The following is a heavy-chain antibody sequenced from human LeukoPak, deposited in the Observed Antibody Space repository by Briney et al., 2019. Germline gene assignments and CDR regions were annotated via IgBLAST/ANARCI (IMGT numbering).Heavy chain of an antibody. J-gene: IGHJ4*02. D-gene: IGHD4-17*01. Sequence: SETLSLTCTVSGGSISSSSYYWGWIRQPPGKGLEWIGSIYYSGSTYYNPSLKSRVTISVDTSKNQFSLKLSSVTAADTAVYYCARSTTVTTFDYWGQGTLVTVSS. V-gene: IGHV4-39*07. CDR3: ARSTTVTTFDY. CDR2: IYYSGST. CDR1: GGSISSSSYY.